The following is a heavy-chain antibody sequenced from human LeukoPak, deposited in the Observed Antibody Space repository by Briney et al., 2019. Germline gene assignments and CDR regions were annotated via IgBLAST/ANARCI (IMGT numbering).Heavy chain of an antibody. J-gene: IGHJ4*02. CDR1: GFTVSSNY. D-gene: IGHD6-13*01. CDR2: ISSSSSYI. CDR3: ASGIARGSFDY. V-gene: IGHV3-21*01. Sequence: GGSLRLSCAASGFTVSSNYMTWVRQAPGKGLEWVSSISSSSSYIYYADSVKGRFTISRDNAKNSLYLQMNSLRAEDTAVYYCASGIARGSFDYWGQGTLVTVSS.